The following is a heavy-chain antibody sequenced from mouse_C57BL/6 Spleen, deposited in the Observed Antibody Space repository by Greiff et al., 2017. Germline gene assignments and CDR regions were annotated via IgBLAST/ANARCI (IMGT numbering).Heavy chain of an antibody. J-gene: IGHJ3*01. D-gene: IGHD2-3*01. Sequence: VKVVESGAELVRPGTSVKVSCKASGYAFTNYLIEWVKQRPGQGLEWIGVINPGSGGTNYNEKFKGKATLTADKSSSTAYMQLSSLTSEDSAVYFCAGGGFDGYYVGFAYWGQGTLVTVSA. CDR1: GYAFTNYL. CDR3: AGGGFDGYYVGFAY. V-gene: IGHV1-54*01. CDR2: INPGSGGT.